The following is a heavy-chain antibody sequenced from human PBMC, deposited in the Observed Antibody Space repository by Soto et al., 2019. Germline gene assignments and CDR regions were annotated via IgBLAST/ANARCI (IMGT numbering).Heavy chain of an antibody. Sequence: SSVKVSCKASGYTFTSYGISWVRQAPGQGLEWMGWITAYNGNTNYAQKLQGRVTMTTDTSTSTAYMELRILRSDDTAVYYCATDREASCGRACYSTWFDNWGQGTLVTVSS. CDR3: ATDREASCGRACYSTWFDN. CDR2: ITAYNGNT. J-gene: IGHJ5*02. V-gene: IGHV1-18*04. D-gene: IGHD2-21*02. CDR1: GYTFTSYG.